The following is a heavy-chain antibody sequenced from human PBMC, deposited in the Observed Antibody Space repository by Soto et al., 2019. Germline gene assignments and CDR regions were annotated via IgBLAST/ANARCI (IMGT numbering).Heavy chain of an antibody. CDR1: GGTCSIYA. CDR3: ARDLIVVNRYYYGMDV. CDR2: IIPIFGTA. D-gene: IGHD2-15*01. Sequence: SVKVSCKASGGTCSIYAISWVLQAPLQWLEWMGGIIPIFGTANYAQKFQGRVTITADESTSTAYMELSSLRSEDTAVYYCARDLIVVNRYYYGMDVWGQGTTVTVSS. J-gene: IGHJ6*02. V-gene: IGHV1-69*13.